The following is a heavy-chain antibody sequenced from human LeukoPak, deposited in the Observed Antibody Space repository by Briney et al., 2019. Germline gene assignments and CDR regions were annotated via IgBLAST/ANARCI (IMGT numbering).Heavy chain of an antibody. D-gene: IGHD2-15*01. J-gene: IGHJ5*02. CDR1: GGSISGQY. V-gene: IGHV4-59*11. CDR2: IYYTGIT. CDR3: ARRIVERHTIEEDNWFDP. Sequence: SETLSLTCTVSGGSISGQYWSLIRQPPGKGLEWIGYIYYTGITKYNPSLKSRVTISVDTSKNQFSLRLTSVTAADTAVYYCARRIVERHTIEEDNWFDPWGQGILVTVSS.